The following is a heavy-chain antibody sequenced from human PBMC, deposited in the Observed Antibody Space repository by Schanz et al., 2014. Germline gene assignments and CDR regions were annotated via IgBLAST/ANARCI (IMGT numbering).Heavy chain of an antibody. CDR2: ISPYNGNT. Sequence: QVQVEQSGPEVKKPGASVKVSCKASGYTFTSYGISWVRQAPGQGLEWMGWISPYNGNTNYAQKLQGRVTMTTDTSTSTAYMELSGLRSEDTAVYYCARDRLECGAECYSVEVFEIWGQGTLVIVSS. V-gene: IGHV1-18*01. CDR3: ARDRLECGAECYSVEVFEI. J-gene: IGHJ4*02. D-gene: IGHD2-21*01. CDR1: GYTFTSYG.